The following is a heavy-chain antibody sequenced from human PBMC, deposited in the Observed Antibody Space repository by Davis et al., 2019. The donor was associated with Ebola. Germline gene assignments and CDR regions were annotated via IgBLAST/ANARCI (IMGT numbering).Heavy chain of an antibody. Sequence: SETLSLTCAVSGDSITSINWWTWVRQPPGKGLEWIGEAYHSGNTNYNPSLKSRVTISVDKLRNHFSLKLTSLTAADTAIYYCARWRAYTGFDFWGQGTLVTVSS. CDR2: AYHSGNT. CDR3: ARWRAYTGFDF. J-gene: IGHJ4*02. V-gene: IGHV4-4*02. D-gene: IGHD2-2*02. CDR1: GDSITSINW.